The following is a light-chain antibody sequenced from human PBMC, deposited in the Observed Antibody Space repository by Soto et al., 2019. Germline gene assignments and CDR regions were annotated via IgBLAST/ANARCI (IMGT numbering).Light chain of an antibody. Sequence: QSALTQPASVSGSPGQSITISWTGTGSDVGAYNYVSWYQQHPGKAPKLMIFEVTNRPSGVSNRFSGSKSGNTASLTISELQAEDEADYYCSSYTSNVTPVVFGGGTKVTVL. J-gene: IGLJ2*01. CDR2: EVT. CDR1: GSDVGAYNY. V-gene: IGLV2-14*01. CDR3: SSYTSNVTPVV.